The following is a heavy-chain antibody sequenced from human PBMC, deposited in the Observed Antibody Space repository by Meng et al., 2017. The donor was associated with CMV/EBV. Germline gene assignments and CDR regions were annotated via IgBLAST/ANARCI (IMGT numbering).Heavy chain of an antibody. V-gene: IGHV3-48*03. D-gene: IGHD3-3*01. CDR2: ISSSGDVI. J-gene: IGHJ3*01. Sequence: GESLKISCAASGFTFSNYEMNWVRQAPGKGLEWVSYISSSGDVIYYADSVKGRFTISRDNAKNSLYLQMNSLRAEDTAVYYCARDRYYDFWSGYHQGDAFDVWGQGTLVT. CDR3: ARDRYYDFWSGYHQGDAFDV. CDR1: GFTFSNYE.